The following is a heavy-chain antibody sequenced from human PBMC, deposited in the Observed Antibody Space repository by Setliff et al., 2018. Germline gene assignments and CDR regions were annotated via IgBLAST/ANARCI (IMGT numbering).Heavy chain of an antibody. J-gene: IGHJ4*02. CDR1: GYTFTNYY. D-gene: IGHD2-2*01. CDR3: ARGGSPDCTTISCRFGDYSY. Sequence: GASVKVSCKASGYTFTNYYINRVRQAPGQGLEWMGLINARAGTTSYAQSLQARVSMTRDTSTGTVYMELSSLTSEDTAVYYCARGGSPDCTTISCRFGDYSYWGQGTLVTVSS. CDR2: INARAGTT. V-gene: IGHV1-46*03.